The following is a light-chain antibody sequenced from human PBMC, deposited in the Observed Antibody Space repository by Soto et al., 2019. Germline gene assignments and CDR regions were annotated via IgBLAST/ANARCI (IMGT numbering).Light chain of an antibody. CDR1: QTISSNN. V-gene: IGKV3-20*01. CDR2: GTS. J-gene: IGKJ1*01. CDR3: QQYGSWT. Sequence: EIVLTQSPGTLSVSPGERATLSCRASQTISSNNLAWYQQKPGQAPSLLIYGTSSRATGIPDRFSGSGSGTDXXLTXXRLXPEDSAIYYCQQYGSWTFGQGTKVEIK.